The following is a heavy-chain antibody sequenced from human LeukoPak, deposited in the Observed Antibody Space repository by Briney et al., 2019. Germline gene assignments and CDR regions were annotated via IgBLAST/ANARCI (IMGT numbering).Heavy chain of an antibody. V-gene: IGHV4-34*01. CDR2: INHSGST. D-gene: IGHD3-22*01. CDR3: ARDNYYDSSGFDY. Sequence: SETLSLTCAVYGGSFSGYYWSWIRQPPGKGLEWIGEINHSGSTNYNPSLKSRVTISVDTSKNQFSLKLSPVTAADTAVYYCARDNYYDSSGFDYWGQGTLVTVSS. CDR1: GGSFSGYY. J-gene: IGHJ4*02.